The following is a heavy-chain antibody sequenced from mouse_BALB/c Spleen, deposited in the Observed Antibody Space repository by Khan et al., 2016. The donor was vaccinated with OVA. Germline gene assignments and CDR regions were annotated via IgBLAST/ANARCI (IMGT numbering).Heavy chain of an antibody. CDR1: GYTLTSYW. CDR3: ARLIINFDY. CDR2: INPSNGRT. V-gene: IGHV1S81*02. J-gene: IGHJ2*01. Sequence: QMQLEESGAELVNPGASVNLSCKASGYTLTSYWMHWVKQRPGQGLEWIGEINPSNGRTNYNEKFKSKATLAVDKSSSTAYMQLSSPTSEDSAVYYCARLIINFDYWGQGTTLTVSS.